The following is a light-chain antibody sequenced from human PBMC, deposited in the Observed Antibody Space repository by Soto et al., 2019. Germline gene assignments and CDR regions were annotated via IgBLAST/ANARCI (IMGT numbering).Light chain of an antibody. CDR3: QQANSFPLT. J-gene: IGKJ4*01. CDR2: AAS. CDR1: QGISNW. V-gene: IGKV1-12*01. Sequence: DIQMTQSPSSVSASVGDRVTITCRASQGISNWLAWYQQKPGKAPKLLIYAASSLRSGVPSRFSGSGFGTDFTLTISSLQPEDFATYYCQQANSFPLTFGGGTKVELK.